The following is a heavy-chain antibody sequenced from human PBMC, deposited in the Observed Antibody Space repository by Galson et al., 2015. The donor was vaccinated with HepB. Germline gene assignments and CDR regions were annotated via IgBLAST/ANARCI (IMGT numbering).Heavy chain of an antibody. V-gene: IGHV4-59*01. CDR2: IYYSGST. Sequence: LRLSCAASGFTFSSYAMSWVRQAPGKGLEWIGYIYYSGSTNYNPSLKSRVTISVDTSKNQFSLKLSSVTAADTAVYYCARGLELRVRYFDLWGRGTLVTVSS. CDR1: GFTFSSYA. D-gene: IGHD1-7*01. CDR3: ARGLELRVRYFDL. J-gene: IGHJ2*01.